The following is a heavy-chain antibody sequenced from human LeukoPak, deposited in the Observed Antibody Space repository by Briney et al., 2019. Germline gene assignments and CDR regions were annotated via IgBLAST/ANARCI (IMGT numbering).Heavy chain of an antibody. J-gene: IGHJ5*02. Sequence: ASVKVSCKASGYTFTSYGISWVRQAPGQGLEWMGWISAYNGNTNYAQKLQGRVTMTTDTSTSTAYMELRSPRSDDTAVYYCASFITGFLESWFDPWGQGTLVTVSS. D-gene: IGHD3-3*01. CDR3: ASFITGFLESWFDP. CDR2: ISAYNGNT. CDR1: GYTFTSYG. V-gene: IGHV1-18*01.